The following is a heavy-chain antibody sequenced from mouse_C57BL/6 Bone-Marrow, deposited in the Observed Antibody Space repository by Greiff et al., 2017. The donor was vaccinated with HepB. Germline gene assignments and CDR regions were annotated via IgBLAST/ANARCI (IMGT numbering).Heavy chain of an antibody. Sequence: EVQLVESGGDLVKPGGSLKLSCAASGFTFSSYGMSWVRQTPDKRLEWVATISSGGSYTYYPDSVKGRFTISRDNAKNTLYLQMSSLKSEDTAMYYCARRLLLYFEYWGQGTTLTVSS. CDR3: ARRLLLYFEY. D-gene: IGHD1-1*01. CDR2: ISSGGSYT. V-gene: IGHV5-6*01. CDR1: GFTFSSYG. J-gene: IGHJ2*01.